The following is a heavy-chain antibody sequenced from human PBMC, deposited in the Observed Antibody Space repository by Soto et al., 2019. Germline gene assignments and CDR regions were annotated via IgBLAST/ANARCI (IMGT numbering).Heavy chain of an antibody. CDR2: ISGKSDTL. J-gene: IGHJ5*02. Sequence: PVGSLRLSCAASGFTFGNYVMNWVRQSPGKGLEWVASISGKSDTLYYAPSVKGRFTISRDNSKNTLYLQMNNLRVEDTALYYCAKDRQGFTSGWLNWFDPWGQGTRVTVSS. D-gene: IGHD6-19*01. V-gene: IGHV3-23*01. CDR1: GFTFGNYV. CDR3: AKDRQGFTSGWLNWFDP.